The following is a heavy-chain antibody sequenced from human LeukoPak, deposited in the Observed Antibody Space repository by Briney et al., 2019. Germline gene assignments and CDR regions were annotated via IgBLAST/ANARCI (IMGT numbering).Heavy chain of an antibody. D-gene: IGHD2-21*02. CDR2: ISPIFGAT. V-gene: IGHV1-69*13. Sequence: ASVKVSCKASGGTFSSYAISWVRQAPGQGLEWMGGISPIFGATNYAQKFQGRVTITADESTSTAYMDLSSLRFEDTAVYYCASDSVVVTAHQLDYWGQGTLVTVSS. CDR1: GGTFSSYA. CDR3: ASDSVVVTAHQLDY. J-gene: IGHJ4*02.